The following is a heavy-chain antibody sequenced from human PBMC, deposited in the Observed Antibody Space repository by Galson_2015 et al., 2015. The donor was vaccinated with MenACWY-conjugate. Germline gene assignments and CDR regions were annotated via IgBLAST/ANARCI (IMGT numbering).Heavy chain of an antibody. CDR3: ARGGVTVTNLYYFDF. J-gene: IGHJ4*02. CDR1: GYTFTTYY. D-gene: IGHD4-17*01. Sequence: SVKVSCKASGYTFTTYYIHWVRQAPGQGLEFMGIINPNGGSTSSAQKFQGRVTLTRDTSTSTVYMELSGLRSEDTAVYYCARGGVTVTNLYYFDFWGQGTLVTVSS. V-gene: IGHV1-46*01. CDR2: INPNGGST.